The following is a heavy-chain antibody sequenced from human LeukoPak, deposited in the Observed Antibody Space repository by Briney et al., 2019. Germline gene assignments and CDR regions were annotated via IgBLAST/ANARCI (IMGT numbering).Heavy chain of an antibody. J-gene: IGHJ4*02. Sequence: GGALKNSCKGSGYSFTRYWSGGVRPKPGKRPEWMGIIYPGDSDTRYSPSFQGQVTISADKSISTAYLQWSSLKASDTAMYYCARLADYGGYWGQGTLVTVSS. CDR1: GYSFTRYW. V-gene: IGHV5-51*01. CDR2: IYPGDSDT. CDR3: ARLADYGGY. D-gene: IGHD4-17*01.